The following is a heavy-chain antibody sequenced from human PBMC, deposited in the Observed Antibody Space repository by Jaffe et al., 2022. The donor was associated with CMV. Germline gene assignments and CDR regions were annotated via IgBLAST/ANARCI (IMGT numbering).Heavy chain of an antibody. V-gene: IGHV3-7*03. J-gene: IGHJ4*02. CDR1: GFTFSTYW. CDR2: INHDGTEK. D-gene: IGHD2-21*01. Sequence: EVQLVESGGGLVQPGGSLRLSCVVSGFTFSTYWMTWVRQAPGKGLEWVANINHDGTEKYLVDSVKGRFTVSRDNAKNSLYLQMKSLRAEDTALYYCARHLDWTYHYWGQGTLVTVSS. CDR3: ARHLDWTYHY.